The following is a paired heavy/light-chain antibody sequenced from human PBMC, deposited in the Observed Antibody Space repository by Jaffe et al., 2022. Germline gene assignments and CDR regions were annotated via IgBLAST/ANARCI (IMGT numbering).Light chain of an antibody. CDR1: QSLLYSNGYNY. J-gene: IGKJ4*01. V-gene: IGKV2-28*01. CDR3: MQAVQFPLG. Sequence: DIVMTQSPLSLPVTPGEPASISCRSSQSLLYSNGYNYLDWYVQKPGQSPQLLIYLASTRAPGVPDRFSGSGSGTDFTLKISRVEAEDVGVYYCMQAVQFPLGFGGGTKVEI. CDR2: LAS.
Heavy chain of an antibody. J-gene: IGHJ4*02. CDR2: ISWNSATA. CDR3: VKDIGRMTTVTWGFGS. D-gene: IGHD4-17*01. V-gene: IGHV3-9*01. Sequence: EVQLVEFGGGLVQPGRSLRLSCAASGFIFDDYDIHWVRQGPGKGLEWVSRISWNSATAAYADSVKGRFTISRDNAKKSVYLQMNSLKVEDTALYYCVKDIGRMTTVTWGFGSWGQGTLVTVSS. CDR1: GFIFDDYD.